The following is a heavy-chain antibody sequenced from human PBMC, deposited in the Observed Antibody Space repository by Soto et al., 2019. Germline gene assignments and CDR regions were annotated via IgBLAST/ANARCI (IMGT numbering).Heavy chain of an antibody. CDR2: ISDSGTIT. J-gene: IGHJ4*02. CDR1: DFIFSNYG. CDR3: AKGGRTWYGFDS. V-gene: IGHV3-23*01. D-gene: IGHD6-13*01. Sequence: GGSLRLSCEVSDFIFSNYGMSWVRQAPGKGLEWVAGISDSGTITNYADSVKGRFTISKDNSRRMVYLQMDSLRADDTAVYFCAKGGRTWYGFDSWGQGILVTVS.